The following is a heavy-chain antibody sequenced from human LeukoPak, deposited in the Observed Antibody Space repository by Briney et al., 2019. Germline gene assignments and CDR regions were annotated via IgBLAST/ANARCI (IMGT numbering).Heavy chain of an antibody. D-gene: IGHD6-13*01. CDR1: EFTFSDYA. V-gene: IGHV3-23*01. J-gene: IGHJ4*02. Sequence: GGSLRLSCTASEFTFSDYAMSWVRQALGKGLEWVSAISSSGGRTYYGDSVKGRFTISRDNSKKTLYLQMNSLRAGDTAVYYCAKGLHLAAADYWGQGTLVTVSS. CDR3: AKGLHLAAADY. CDR2: ISSSGGRT.